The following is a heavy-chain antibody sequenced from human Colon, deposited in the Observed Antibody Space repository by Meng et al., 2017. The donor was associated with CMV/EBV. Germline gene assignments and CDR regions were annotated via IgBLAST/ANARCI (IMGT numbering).Heavy chain of an antibody. CDR3: ARMYYYDSRGYFDS. V-gene: IGHV3-23*01. Sequence: TGYTVSSKAITWVRQAPGKGREWVSSISGGDASTYNEDSVKGRFTISRDNSKNTLYLQMNSLRAEETAVYYCARMYYYDSRGYFDSWGQGTLVTVSS. CDR2: ISGGDAST. CDR1: GYTVSSKA. J-gene: IGHJ4*02. D-gene: IGHD3-22*01.